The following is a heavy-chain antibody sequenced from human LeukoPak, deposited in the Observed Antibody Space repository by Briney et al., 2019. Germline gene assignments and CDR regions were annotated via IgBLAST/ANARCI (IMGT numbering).Heavy chain of an antibody. CDR3: AKHGGTGGGFNI. J-gene: IGHJ3*02. CDR2: ISGSGGST. V-gene: IGHV3-23*01. Sequence: PGGSLRLSCAASGFSFSSYAMSWVRQAPGKGLEWVSAISGSGGSTDYADSVKGRFTISRDNSKSTLYLQMNSLRADDAAVYYCAKHGGTGGGFNIWGLGTMVTVSS. CDR1: GFSFSSYA. D-gene: IGHD1/OR15-1a*01.